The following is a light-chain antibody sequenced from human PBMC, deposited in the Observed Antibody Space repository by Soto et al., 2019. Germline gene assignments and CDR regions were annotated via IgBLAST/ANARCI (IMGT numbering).Light chain of an antibody. CDR1: QSIGIY. Sequence: DIQMTQSPSSLSASVGDRVTVTCRASQSIGIYFHWYHQKPGKAPKLLIYGASSLQSGVPSRFSGSGSGKEFTLTISSLHPEDFGSFYCQQTYTPPQTVGGGTKVEIK. CDR3: QQTYTPPQT. V-gene: IGKV1-39*01. CDR2: GAS. J-gene: IGKJ4*01.